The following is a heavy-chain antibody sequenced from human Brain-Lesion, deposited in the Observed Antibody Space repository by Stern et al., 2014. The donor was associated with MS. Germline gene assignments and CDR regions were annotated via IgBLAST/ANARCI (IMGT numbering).Heavy chain of an antibody. V-gene: IGHV4-61*02. D-gene: IGHD5-18*01. CDR3: ASGYRIFDY. CDR1: GGSISSGSDY. J-gene: IGHJ4*02. CDR2: IHPSGSA. Sequence: VQLQESGPGLVKPSQTLSLTCNVSGGSISSGSDYWSWLRQPVGKGLQWIGRIHPSGSAYYTPSLKSRFTISTDPSKNQFSLELTSATAADTAIYYCASGYRIFDYWGQGILVTVSS.